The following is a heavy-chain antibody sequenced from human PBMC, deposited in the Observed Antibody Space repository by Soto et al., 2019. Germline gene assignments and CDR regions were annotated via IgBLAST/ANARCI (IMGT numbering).Heavy chain of an antibody. CDR2: IYYSGST. CDR1: GGSISSGGYY. Sequence: QVQLQESGPGLVKPSQTLSLTCTVSGGSISSGGYYWSWIRQHPGKGLEWIGYIYYSGSTYYKPSLKSRVTISVDTSKNQFSLKLSAVTAAYTAVYYCARAISLISITFRSQNHKNWFDPWGQGTLVTVSS. J-gene: IGHJ5*02. D-gene: IGHD3-9*01. CDR3: ARAISLISITFRSQNHKNWFDP. V-gene: IGHV4-31*03.